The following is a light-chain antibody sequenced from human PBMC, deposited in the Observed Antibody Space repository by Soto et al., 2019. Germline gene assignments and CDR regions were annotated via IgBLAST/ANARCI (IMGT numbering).Light chain of an antibody. CDR2: DAS. CDR3: QQRSSLT. V-gene: IGKV3-11*01. CDR1: QSVSSY. J-gene: IGKJ4*01. Sequence: EIVLTQSRATLSLSPGERATLSCRASQSVSSYLAWYQQKPGQAPRLLVYDASNRATGIPARFSGSGSGTDFTLTISSLEPEDFAVYYCQQRSSLTFGGGTKVEIK.